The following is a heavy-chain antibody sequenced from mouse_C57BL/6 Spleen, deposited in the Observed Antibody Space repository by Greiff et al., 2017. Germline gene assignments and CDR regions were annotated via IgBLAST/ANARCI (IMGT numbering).Heavy chain of an antibody. V-gene: IGHV1-82*01. D-gene: IGHD1-1*01. J-gene: IGHJ1*03. CDR3: ARQALYYGSLYWYFDV. CDR1: GYAFSSSW. CDR2: IYPGDGDT. Sequence: QVQLQQSGPELVKPGASVKISCKASGYAFSSSWMNWVKQRPGKGLEWIGRIYPGDGDTNYNGKFKGKATLTADKSSSTADMQLSSLTSEDSAVYFCARQALYYGSLYWYFDVWGTGTTVTVSS.